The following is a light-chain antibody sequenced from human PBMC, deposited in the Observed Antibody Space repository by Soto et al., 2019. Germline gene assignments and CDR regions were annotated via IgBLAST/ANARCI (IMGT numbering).Light chain of an antibody. CDR1: QNIDNY. J-gene: IGKJ5*01. V-gene: IGKV1-39*01. Sequence: DIQLTQSPSSLSASLGDRVTISCRASQNIDNYLHWYQQKSRKAPEALIYAASSLHDWVSSRFSGSGYGTEFTLTINNLRPEDFAAFFCQQSSSSPPITFGQGTRLDI. CDR3: QQSSSSPPIT. CDR2: AAS.